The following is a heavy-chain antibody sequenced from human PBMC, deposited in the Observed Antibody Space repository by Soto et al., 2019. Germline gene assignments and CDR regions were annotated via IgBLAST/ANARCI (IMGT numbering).Heavy chain of an antibody. D-gene: IGHD3-10*01. CDR3: AKDRNMVRGVNTFDY. V-gene: IGHV3-23*01. J-gene: IGHJ4*02. CDR2: ISGSGGST. CDR1: GFTFSSYA. Sequence: EVQLLESGGGLVQPGGSLRLSCAASGFTFSSYAMSWVRQAPGKGLEWVSAISGSGGSTYYADSVKGRFTISRDNSKNTLYLQMYSLRAEDTAVYYCAKDRNMVRGVNTFDYWGQGTLVTVSS.